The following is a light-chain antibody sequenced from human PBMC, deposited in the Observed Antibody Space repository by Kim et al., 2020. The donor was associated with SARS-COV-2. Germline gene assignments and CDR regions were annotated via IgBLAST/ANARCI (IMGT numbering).Light chain of an antibody. CDR3: QQRGNWPRT. J-gene: IGKJ1*01. V-gene: IGKV3-11*01. CDR1: RSVSNY. CDR2: DAS. Sequence: EVVLTQSPATLSLSPGERATLSCRASRSVSNYLAWYQQKPGQAPRLLIYDASNRATGIPARFSGSGSGADFTLTISSLEPEDFALYYCQQRGNWPRTFGQGTKVDIK.